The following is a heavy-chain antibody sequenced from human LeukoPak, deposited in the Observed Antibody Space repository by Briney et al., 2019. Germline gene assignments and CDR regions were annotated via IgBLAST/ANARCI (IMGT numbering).Heavy chain of an antibody. V-gene: IGHV4-39*07. CDR1: GGSISSYY. Sequence: PSETLSLTCTVSGGSISSYYWGWIRQPPGKGLEWIGSIYYSGSTYYNPSLKSRVTISVDTSKNQFSLKLSSVTAADTAVYYCARDTLNYDSSGYYYQHYWGQGTLVTLSS. CDR3: ARDTLNYDSSGYYYQHY. CDR2: IYYSGST. J-gene: IGHJ4*02. D-gene: IGHD3-22*01.